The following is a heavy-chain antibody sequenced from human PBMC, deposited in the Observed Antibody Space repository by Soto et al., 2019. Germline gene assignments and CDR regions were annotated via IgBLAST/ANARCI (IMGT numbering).Heavy chain of an antibody. CDR3: AREGSSYYYYSMDV. J-gene: IGHJ6*02. Sequence: EVQLVESGGGLVQPGGSLRLSCAASGFTFSTYWMHWVRQVPGKGLGWLSRMNSDGSSTSYADSVRGRFIISRDNAKNTLFLQMSSLRAEDTAVYYCAREGSSYYYYSMDVWGQGTTVTVSS. D-gene: IGHD6-19*01. V-gene: IGHV3-74*01. CDR2: MNSDGSST. CDR1: GFTFSTYW.